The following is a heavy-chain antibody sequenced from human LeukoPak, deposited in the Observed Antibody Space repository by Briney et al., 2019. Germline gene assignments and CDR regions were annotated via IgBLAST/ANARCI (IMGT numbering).Heavy chain of an antibody. Sequence: SETLSLTCTVSGDSITSYYWSWIRQPPGKGLEWIGYIYYTGKTDYNPSLKSRVTISLDTSKNQFSLKLTSVTAADTALYYCVKPRVGVAVFFDYWGQGTLVTVSS. CDR2: IYYTGKT. CDR1: GDSITSYY. D-gene: IGHD6-19*01. V-gene: IGHV4-59*01. CDR3: VKPRVGVAVFFDY. J-gene: IGHJ4*02.